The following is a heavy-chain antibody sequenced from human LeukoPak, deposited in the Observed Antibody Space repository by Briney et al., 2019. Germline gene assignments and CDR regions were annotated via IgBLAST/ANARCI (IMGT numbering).Heavy chain of an antibody. Sequence: PGGSLRLSCAASGLTFSSYAMHWVRQAPGKGLEWVAVISYDGSNKYYADSVKGRFTISRDNSKNTLYLQMNSLRAEDTAVYYCARLTGMVWYTAMVIGNYFDYWGQGTLVTVSS. V-gene: IGHV3-30-3*01. CDR3: ARLTGMVWYTAMVIGNYFDY. CDR1: GLTFSSYA. D-gene: IGHD5-18*01. J-gene: IGHJ4*02. CDR2: ISYDGSNK.